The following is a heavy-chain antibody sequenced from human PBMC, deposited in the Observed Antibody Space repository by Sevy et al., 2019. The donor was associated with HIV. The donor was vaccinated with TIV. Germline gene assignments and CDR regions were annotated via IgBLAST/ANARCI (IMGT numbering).Heavy chain of an antibody. CDR2: ISRSSSTI. Sequence: GGSLRLSCAASGFTFSSYSMNWVRQAPGKGLEWVSYISRSSSTIYYVDSVKGRFIISRDNAKNSLYLQMNSLRAEDTAVYYCARSPPYSSGWYGIDYWGQGTLVTVSS. J-gene: IGHJ4*02. CDR1: GFTFSSYS. V-gene: IGHV3-48*01. CDR3: ARSPPYSSGWYGIDY. D-gene: IGHD6-19*01.